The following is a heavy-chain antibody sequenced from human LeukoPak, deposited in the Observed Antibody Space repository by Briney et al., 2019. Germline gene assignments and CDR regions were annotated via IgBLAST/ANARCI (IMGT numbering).Heavy chain of an antibody. Sequence: PSETLSLTCTVSGGSISSYYWSWIRQPPGKGLEWIGYIYYSGSTNYNPSLKSRVTISVDTSKNQFSLKLSSVTAADTAVYYCARERYNWNDHCYYGMDVWGQGTTVTVSS. V-gene: IGHV4-59*01. D-gene: IGHD1-1*01. CDR2: IYYSGST. CDR3: ARERYNWNDHCYYGMDV. CDR1: GGSISSYY. J-gene: IGHJ6*02.